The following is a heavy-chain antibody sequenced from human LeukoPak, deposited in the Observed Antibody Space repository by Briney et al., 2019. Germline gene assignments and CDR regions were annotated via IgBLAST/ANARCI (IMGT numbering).Heavy chain of an antibody. CDR1: GITLSDQY. Sequence: GGSLRLSCAASGITLSDQYMEWVRQTPGKGLEWVGRTRSKANNHTTEYAASVKGIFTISRDDSNNSLYLQMNSLKTEDTAVYYCARMTFGGMDVWGKGTTVTVSS. V-gene: IGHV3-72*01. CDR3: ARMTFGGMDV. D-gene: IGHD3-16*01. CDR2: TRSKANNHTT. J-gene: IGHJ6*04.